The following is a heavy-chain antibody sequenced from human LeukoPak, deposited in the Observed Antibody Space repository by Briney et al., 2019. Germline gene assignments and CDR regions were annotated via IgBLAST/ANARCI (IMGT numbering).Heavy chain of an antibody. D-gene: IGHD5-24*01. CDR2: IIPILGIA. Sequence: ASVKVSCKASGGTFSSYAISWVRQAPGQGLEWMGRIIPILGIANYAQKFQGRVTITADKSTSTAYMELSSLRSEDTAVYYRAREAVTRDGYNEAYFDYWGQGTLVTVSS. CDR1: GGTFSSYA. V-gene: IGHV1-69*04. CDR3: AREAVTRDGYNEAYFDY. J-gene: IGHJ4*02.